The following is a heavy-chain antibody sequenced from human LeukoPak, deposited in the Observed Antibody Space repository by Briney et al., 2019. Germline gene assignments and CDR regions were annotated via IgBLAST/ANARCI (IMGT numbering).Heavy chain of an antibody. J-gene: IGHJ4*02. Sequence: GGSLRLSCAASGFTFSSYWMSWVRQAPGKGLEWVANIKQDGSEKYYVDSVKGRFTISRDNAKNSLYLQMNSLRAEDTAVYYCARGGGIVVVPAAISDYWGQGTLVTVSS. CDR2: IKQDGSEK. CDR3: ARGGGIVVVPAAISDY. D-gene: IGHD2-2*02. CDR1: GFTFSSYW. V-gene: IGHV3-7*01.